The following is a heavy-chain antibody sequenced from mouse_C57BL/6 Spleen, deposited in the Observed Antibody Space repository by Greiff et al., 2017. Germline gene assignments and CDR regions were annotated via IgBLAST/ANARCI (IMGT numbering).Heavy chain of an antibody. CDR1: GYTFTSYW. D-gene: IGHD3-3*01. CDR2: IHPNSGST. Sequence: QVQLKQSGAELVKPGASVKLSCKASGYTFTSYWMHWVKQRPGQGLEWIGMIHPNSGSTNYNEKFKSKATLTVDKSSSTAYMQLSSLTSEDSAVYYCASSGTDAMDYWGQGTSVTVSS. CDR3: ASSGTDAMDY. V-gene: IGHV1-64*01. J-gene: IGHJ4*01.